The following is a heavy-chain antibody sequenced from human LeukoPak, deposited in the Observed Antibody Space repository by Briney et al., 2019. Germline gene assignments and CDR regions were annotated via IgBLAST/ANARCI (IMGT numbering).Heavy chain of an antibody. CDR1: GFTFSSYG. D-gene: IGHD3-22*01. V-gene: IGHV3-30*02. Sequence: QPGGSLRLSCAASGFTFSSYGMHWVRQAPGKGLEWVAFIRYDGSNKYYADSVKGRFTISRDNSKNTLYLQMNSLRAEDTAVYYCAKWGAYYYDSSGYSFIVPLDPWGQGTLVTVSS. J-gene: IGHJ5*02. CDR2: IRYDGSNK. CDR3: AKWGAYYYDSSGYSFIVPLDP.